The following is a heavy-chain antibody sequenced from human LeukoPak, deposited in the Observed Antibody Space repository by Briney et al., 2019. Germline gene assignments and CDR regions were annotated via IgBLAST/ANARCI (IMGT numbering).Heavy chain of an antibody. CDR2: IYTSGST. Sequence: PSETLSLTCTVSGGSISSYYWSWIRQPAGKGLEWIGRIYTSGSTNYNPSLKSRVTMSVDTSKNQFPLKLSSVTAADTAVYYCARESRTITIFGVVIGEDYYYYGMDVWGQGTTVTVSS. CDR3: ARESRTITIFGVVIGEDYYYYGMDV. J-gene: IGHJ6*02. CDR1: GGSISSYY. D-gene: IGHD3-3*01. V-gene: IGHV4-4*07.